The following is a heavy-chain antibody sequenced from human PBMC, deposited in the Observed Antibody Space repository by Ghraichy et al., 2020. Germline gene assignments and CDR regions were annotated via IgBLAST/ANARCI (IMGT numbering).Heavy chain of an antibody. CDR2: ICSGVNT. CDR1: GDSISDYTYC. J-gene: IGHJ5*02. Sequence: SQTLSLTCTVSGDSISDYTYCWGWIRQPPGKGLECVAIICSGVNTYYAPSLRSRAIISVDASKNQFSLRLSSVTAADTALYHCARHKSHLDWFDPWGQGTLVTVSS. V-gene: IGHV4-39*01. CDR3: ARHKSHLDWFDP.